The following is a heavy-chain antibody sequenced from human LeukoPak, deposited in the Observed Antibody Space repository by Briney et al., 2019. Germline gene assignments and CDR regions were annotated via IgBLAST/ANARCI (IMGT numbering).Heavy chain of an antibody. Sequence: SETLSPTCTVSGASMSNSFWSWIRQPAGKGLEWIGRIYSSGRTNYNPSLKSRVTLSIDTSNNQFSLKLTSVTAADTALYYCARAPAGCGGTCSFDYWGQGTLVTVSS. CDR3: ARAPAGCGGTCSFDY. CDR1: GASMSNSF. D-gene: IGHD2-15*01. J-gene: IGHJ4*02. CDR2: IYSSGRT. V-gene: IGHV4-4*07.